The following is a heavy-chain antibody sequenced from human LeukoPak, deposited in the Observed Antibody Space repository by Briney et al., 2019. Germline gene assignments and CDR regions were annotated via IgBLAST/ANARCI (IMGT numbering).Heavy chain of an antibody. CDR1: GSTFTSYG. Sequence: ASVKVSCKASGSTFTSYGISWLRQPPGQGLKWMGWISVYNGNTNYAQKLQGRVTMTTDTFTSTAYMELRSLRSDDTAVYYCARSLYYSSSSGGDYWGQGTLVTVSS. J-gene: IGHJ4*02. V-gene: IGHV1-18*01. D-gene: IGHD6-6*01. CDR3: ARSLYYSSSSGGDY. CDR2: ISVYNGNT.